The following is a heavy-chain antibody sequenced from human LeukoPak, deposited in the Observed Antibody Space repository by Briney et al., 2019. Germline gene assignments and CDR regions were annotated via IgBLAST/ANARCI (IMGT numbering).Heavy chain of an antibody. J-gene: IGHJ4*02. CDR3: ARAKATAYFDY. Sequence: GGSLRLSCAASGFTFSSYSMNWVRQAPGKGLEWVSYISSSSSTIYYADSVKGRFTISRDNAKNSLYLQMNSLRAEDTAVYYCARAKATAYFDYWGQGTLVTVPS. CDR2: ISSSSSTI. CDR1: GFTFSSYS. V-gene: IGHV3-48*01. D-gene: IGHD5-18*01.